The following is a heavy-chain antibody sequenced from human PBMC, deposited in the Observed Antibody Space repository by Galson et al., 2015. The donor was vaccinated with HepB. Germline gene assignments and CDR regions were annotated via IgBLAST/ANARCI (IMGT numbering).Heavy chain of an antibody. J-gene: IGHJ6*02. CDR1: GFTFNNAW. D-gene: IGHD3-22*01. CDR2: VKSRTDGGTT. V-gene: IGHV3-15*01. CDR3: TTVINMIVVANSPPGYYYGMDV. Sequence: SLRLSCAASGFTFNNAWMNWVRQVPGKGLEWVGRVKSRTDGGTTTYAAPVKGRVTISRDDSKNTLYLQMNSLKTEDTAVYYCTTVINMIVVANSPPGYYYGMDVWGRGTTVIVSS.